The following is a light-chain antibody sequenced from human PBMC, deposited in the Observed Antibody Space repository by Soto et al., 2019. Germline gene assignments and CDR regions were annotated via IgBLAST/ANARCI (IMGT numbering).Light chain of an antibody. V-gene: IGKV4-1*01. CDR1: KSFLYSSNNKNY. CDR3: QQYYSTRM. CDR2: WAS. Sequence: DVVINQSPDCLAVYQCEWARITCQYNKSFLYSSNNKNYLAWYQQKPGQPPNLLIYWASTRESGVPDRFSGSGSGTEVSLFIISLQAEDGAVDSCQQYYSTRMFVQGTRWIT. J-gene: IGKJ1*01.